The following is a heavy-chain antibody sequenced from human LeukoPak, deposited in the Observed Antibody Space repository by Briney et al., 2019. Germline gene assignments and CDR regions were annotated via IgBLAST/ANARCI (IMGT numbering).Heavy chain of an antibody. V-gene: IGHV4-38-2*02. D-gene: IGHD6-13*01. CDR2: IYHSGST. CDR3: ARGYGSPRGWFDP. Sequence: SETLSLTCTVSGYSISSGYYWGWIRQPPGKGLEWIGSIYHSGSTYYNPSLKSRVTISVDTSKNQFSLKLSSVTAADTAVYYCARGYGSPRGWFDPWGQGTLVTVSS. J-gene: IGHJ5*02. CDR1: GYSISSGYY.